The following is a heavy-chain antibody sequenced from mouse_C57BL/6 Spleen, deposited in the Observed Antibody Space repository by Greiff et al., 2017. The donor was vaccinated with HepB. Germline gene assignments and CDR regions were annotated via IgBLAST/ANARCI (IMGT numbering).Heavy chain of an antibody. Sequence: VQLQQPGAELVKPGASVKLSCKASGYTFTSYWMHWVKQRPGRGLEWIGRIDPNSGGTKYNEKFKSKATLTVDKPSSTAYMQLSSLTSEDSAVYYCAREGITTVVATDYAMDYWGQETSVTVSS. CDR2: IDPNSGGT. V-gene: IGHV1-72*01. CDR3: AREGITTVVATDYAMDY. D-gene: IGHD1-1*01. J-gene: IGHJ4*01. CDR1: GYTFTSYW.